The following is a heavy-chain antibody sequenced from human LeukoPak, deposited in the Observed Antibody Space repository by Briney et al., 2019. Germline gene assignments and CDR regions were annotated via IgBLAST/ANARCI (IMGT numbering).Heavy chain of an antibody. J-gene: IGHJ5*02. V-gene: IGHV3-23*01. CDR3: AKDVRRCNGACT. CDR2: ISASGGDT. D-gene: IGHD2-8*01. Sequence: GVSLRLSCAASGFSFSTYSFSWVRQAPGKGLEWVSGISASGGDTFYADSVKGRFTISRDNSKNTLSLQMNSLRVEDTAIYYCAKDVRRCNGACTWGQGTLVTVSS. CDR1: GFSFSTYS.